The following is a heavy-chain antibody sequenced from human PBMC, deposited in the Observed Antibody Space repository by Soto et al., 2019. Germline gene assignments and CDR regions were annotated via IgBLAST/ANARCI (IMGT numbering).Heavy chain of an antibody. CDR2: IWYDGSNK. D-gene: IGHD2-2*01. V-gene: IGHV3-33*01. CDR3: ARDYLVVPHRVIDY. Sequence: QVQLVESGGGVVQPGRSLRLSCAASGFTFSSYGMHWVRQAPGKGLEWVAVIWYDGSNKYYADSVKGRFTISRDNSKNTRYMQMNSLRAEATAVYYGARDYLVVPHRVIDYWGQGTLVTVSS. J-gene: IGHJ4*02. CDR1: GFTFSSYG.